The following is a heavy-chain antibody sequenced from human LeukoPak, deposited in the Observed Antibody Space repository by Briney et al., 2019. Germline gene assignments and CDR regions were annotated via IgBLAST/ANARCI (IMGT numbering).Heavy chain of an antibody. V-gene: IGHV3-7*01. J-gene: IGHJ4*02. CDR3: ARDKIVGATIFDY. D-gene: IGHD1-26*01. Sequence: GGSLRLSCAASGFIVSSNYMSWVRQAPGKGLEWVANIKQDGSEKYYVDSVKGRFTISRDNAKNSLYLQMNSLRAEDTAVYYCARDKIVGATIFDYWGQGTLVTVSS. CDR1: GFIVSSNY. CDR2: IKQDGSEK.